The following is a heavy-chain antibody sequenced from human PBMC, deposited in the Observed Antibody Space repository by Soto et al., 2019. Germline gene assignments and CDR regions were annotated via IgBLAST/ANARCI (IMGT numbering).Heavy chain of an antibody. J-gene: IGHJ3*02. CDR3: ARHLRVYCNGDDCYDAFDI. CDR1: GYSFTSYW. Sequence: GESLKISCKGSGYSFTSYWIGWVRQMPGKGLEWVGIIYPGDSDTRYSPSFQGQVTISADKSISTAYLQWSGLKASDTAMYYCARHLRVYCNGDDCYDAFDICAQGTTVTVSS. CDR2: IYPGDSDT. D-gene: IGHD2-15*01. V-gene: IGHV5-51*01.